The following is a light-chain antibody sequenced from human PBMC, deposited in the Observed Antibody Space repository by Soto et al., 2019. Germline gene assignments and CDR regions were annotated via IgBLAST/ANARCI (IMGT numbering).Light chain of an antibody. CDR1: SSNIGNKY. CDR2: ENN. J-gene: IGLJ3*02. CDR3: GTWDSSLSAGV. Sequence: QSVLTQPPSVSAAPGQKVTISCSGSSSNIGNKYVSWYQQLPGTAPKLLIYENNRRPSGIPDRFSGSKSGTSATLGITGPQTGDEADYYRGTWDSSLSAGVFGGGTKLTVL. V-gene: IGLV1-51*02.